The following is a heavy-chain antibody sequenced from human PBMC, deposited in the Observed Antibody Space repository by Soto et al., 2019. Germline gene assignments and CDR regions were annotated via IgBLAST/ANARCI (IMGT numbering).Heavy chain of an antibody. D-gene: IGHD3-10*01. CDR3: ARGLKNTMVRGVSYYYMDV. J-gene: IGHJ6*03. CDR1: GGSFSGYY. CDR2: INHSGST. V-gene: IGHV4-34*01. Sequence: PSETLSLTCAVYGGSFSGYYWSWIRQPPGKGLEWIGEINHSGSTNYNPSLKSRVTISVDTSKNQFSLKLSSVTAADTAVYYCARGLKNTMVRGVSYYYMDVWGTGTTVNVSS.